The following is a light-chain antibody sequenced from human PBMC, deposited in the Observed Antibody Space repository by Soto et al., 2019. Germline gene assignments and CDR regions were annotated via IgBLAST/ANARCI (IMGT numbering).Light chain of an antibody. CDR2: AAS. V-gene: IGKV1-27*01. Sequence: DIQMTQSPSSLSSSVGDRVTITCRASQGISNYLAWYQQKPGKVPKLLIYAASTLQSGVPSLFSGSGSGTDFTLTISSLQPEDVATSYCHKHKRAPRTFGEGTKVEIK. CDR1: QGISNY. CDR3: HKHKRAPRT. J-gene: IGKJ1*01.